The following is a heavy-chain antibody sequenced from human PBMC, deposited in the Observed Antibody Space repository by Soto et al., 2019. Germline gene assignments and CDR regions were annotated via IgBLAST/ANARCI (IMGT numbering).Heavy chain of an antibody. CDR2: IYYSGST. CDR3: AKGPVVKGFGYYYYGMDV. D-gene: IGHD2-2*01. J-gene: IGHJ6*02. CDR1: GGSVSSGSYY. V-gene: IGHV4-61*01. Sequence: PSETLSLTCTVSGGSVSSGSYYWSWIRQPPGKGLEWIGYIYYSGSTNYNPSLKSRVTISVDTSKNQFSLKLSSVTAADTAVYYCAKGPVVKGFGYYYYGMDVWGQGTTVTVSS.